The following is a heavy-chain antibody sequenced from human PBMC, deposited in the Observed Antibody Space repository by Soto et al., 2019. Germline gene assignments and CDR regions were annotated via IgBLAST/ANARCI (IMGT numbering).Heavy chain of an antibody. J-gene: IGHJ4*02. CDR3: AAGGGWYSDYFDY. Sequence: GGSLRLSCAASGFTFSSYAMSWVRQAPGKGLEWVSAISGSGGSTYYADSVKGRFTISRDNSKNSLYLQMNSLRDEDTAVYYCAAGGGWYSDYFDYWGQGTLVTVSS. CDR1: GFTFSSYA. CDR2: ISGSGGST. V-gene: IGHV3-23*01. D-gene: IGHD6-19*01.